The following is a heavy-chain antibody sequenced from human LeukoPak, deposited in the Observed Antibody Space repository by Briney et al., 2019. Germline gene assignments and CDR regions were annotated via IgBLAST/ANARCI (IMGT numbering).Heavy chain of an antibody. CDR1: GFTVSSNY. CDR3: ARDRIDYGDYQDAFDI. V-gene: IGHV3-11*01. D-gene: IGHD4-17*01. CDR2: ISSSGSTI. J-gene: IGHJ3*02. Sequence: GGSLRLSCAASGFTVSSNYMSWVRQAPGKGLEWVSYISSSGSTIYYADSVKGRFTISRDNAKNSLYLQMNSLRAEDTAVYYCARDRIDYGDYQDAFDIWGQGTMVTVSS.